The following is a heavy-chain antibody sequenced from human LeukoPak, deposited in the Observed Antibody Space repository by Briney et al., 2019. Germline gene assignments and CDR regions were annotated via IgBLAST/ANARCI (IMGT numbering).Heavy chain of an antibody. D-gene: IGHD2-15*01. CDR2: IYPGDSDT. J-gene: IGHJ6*02. CDR3: ARQVVVVAAKNYYYYGMDV. Sequence: GESLQISCKGSGYSFTSYWIGWVRQMPGKGLEWMGIIYPGDSDTRYSPSFQGQVTISADKSISTAYLQWSSLKASDTAMYYCARQVVVVAAKNYYYYGMDVWGQGTTVTVSS. CDR1: GYSFTSYW. V-gene: IGHV5-51*01.